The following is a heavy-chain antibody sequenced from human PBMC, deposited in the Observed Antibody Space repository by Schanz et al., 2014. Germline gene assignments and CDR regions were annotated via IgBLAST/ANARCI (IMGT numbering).Heavy chain of an antibody. D-gene: IGHD3-10*01. V-gene: IGHV3-23*04. CDR3: ARAQGVIRLYYGVDV. J-gene: IGHJ6*02. CDR2: LTGSGTTT. Sequence: VQLAESGDGVVQPGRSLRLSCAASGFSFRKSAMSWVRQAPGKGLEWVSALTGSGTTTYYADSVRGRFTISRDNSMNTVYLQMNSLRSDDAAVYYCARAQGVIRLYYGVDVWGQGTTVTVSS. CDR1: GFSFRKSA.